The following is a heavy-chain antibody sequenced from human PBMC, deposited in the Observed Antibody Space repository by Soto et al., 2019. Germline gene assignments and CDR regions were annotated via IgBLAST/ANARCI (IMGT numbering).Heavy chain of an antibody. CDR2: ISHSGST. V-gene: IGHV4-30-2*01. CDR3: AGGGLSSDY. J-gene: IGHJ4*02. CDR1: GGSISSGGYS. Sequence: PSETLSLTCAVSGGSISSGGYSWSWIRQPPGKGLEWIGYISHSGSTYYNPSLKSRVTISVDRSKNQFSLKLSSVTAADTAVYNCAGGGLSSDYWGQGTLVTVSS. D-gene: IGHD6-19*01.